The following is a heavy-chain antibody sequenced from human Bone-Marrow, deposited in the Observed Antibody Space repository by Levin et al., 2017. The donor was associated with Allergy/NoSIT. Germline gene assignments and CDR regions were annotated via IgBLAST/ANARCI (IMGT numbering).Heavy chain of an antibody. J-gene: IGHJ4*02. CDR1: GFTFSDYA. CDR3: AREMGGNRGWYTVDY. CDR2: IRGSGDKT. Sequence: TGGSLRLSCAVSGFTFSDYAITWVRQAPGQGLEWVSAIRGSGDKTYYRDSVKGRFTVSRDNSKNTVYLQMNSLRGEDTALYYCAREMGGNRGWYTVDYWGQGTLVTVSP. D-gene: IGHD6-19*01. V-gene: IGHV3-23*01.